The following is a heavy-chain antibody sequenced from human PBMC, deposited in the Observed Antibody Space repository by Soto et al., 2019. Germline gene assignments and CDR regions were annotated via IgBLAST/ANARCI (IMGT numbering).Heavy chain of an antibody. CDR2: IYYSGNT. J-gene: IGHJ4*02. Sequence: QLQLQESGPGLVKPSETLSLTCTVSNGSMSSSSYYWGWIRQPPGKGLEWIGLIYYSGNTYYNPSLKSRVTLSVNTSKNQFSLRLSSVTAADTAAYYCAKRGYSFAYLPVDEWGQGTLVTVSS. D-gene: IGHD5-18*01. V-gene: IGHV4-39*01. CDR3: AKRGYSFAYLPVDE. CDR1: NGSMSSSSYY.